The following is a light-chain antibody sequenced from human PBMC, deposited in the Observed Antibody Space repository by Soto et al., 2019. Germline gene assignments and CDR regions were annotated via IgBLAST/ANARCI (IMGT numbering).Light chain of an antibody. CDR1: SSDFGSYKF. CDR2: ETS. CDR3: FSFTSTNTHV. V-gene: IGLV2-23*01. Sequence: QSALTQPASVCGSPGQSVTISCAGTSSDFGSYKFVSWYQHHPGTVPKVIIYETSKRPSGVSDRFSGSKSGNTASLTISGLQAEDEADYYCFSFTSTNTHVFGSGTKVTVL. J-gene: IGLJ1*01.